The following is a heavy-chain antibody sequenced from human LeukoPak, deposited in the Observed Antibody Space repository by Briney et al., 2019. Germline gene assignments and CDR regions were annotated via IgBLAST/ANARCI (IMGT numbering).Heavy chain of an antibody. CDR2: IIGSGTT. CDR1: GFSFNNYA. Sequence: GGSLRLSCVASGFSFNNYAMNWVRQAPGKGLEWVSLIIGSGTTFYADSVKGRFTISRDKSKSTLYLQMNSLRAGDTAVYYCAKGAYDYIEIAYFDYWGQGSLVTVSS. J-gene: IGHJ4*02. D-gene: IGHD5-12*01. V-gene: IGHV3-23*01. CDR3: AKGAYDYIEIAYFDY.